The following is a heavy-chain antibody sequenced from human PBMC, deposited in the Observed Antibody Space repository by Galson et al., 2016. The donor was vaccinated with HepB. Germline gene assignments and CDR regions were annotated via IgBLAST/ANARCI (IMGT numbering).Heavy chain of an antibody. V-gene: IGHV3-9*01. D-gene: IGHD6-6*01. CDR3: AKDIRSSSLGIDY. J-gene: IGHJ4*02. CDR1: GFTFDDYA. CDR2: ISWNSGSI. Sequence: SLRLSCAASGFTFDDYAMHWVRQAPGKGLEWVSRISWNSGSIDYADSVKGRFTISRDNAKNSPYLQMNSLRAEDTALYYCAKDIRSSSLGIDYWGQGTLVTVSS.